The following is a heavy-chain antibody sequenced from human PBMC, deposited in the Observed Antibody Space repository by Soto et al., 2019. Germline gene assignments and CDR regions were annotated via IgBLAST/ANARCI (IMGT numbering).Heavy chain of an antibody. CDR1: RGCINSGGYY. D-gene: IGHD3-3*01. V-gene: IGHV4-31*03. J-gene: IGHJ4*01. CDR3: ARAQTSFGMLTGWGL. Sequence: QVQLQESGPGLVQPSQTLSLTCTVSRGCINSGGYYWNWIRQNPLKGLEWIVYIYYTGSTCYKPYIKSRVTMSVDSSKNQWFLRLSSVSAADTVVYYCARAQTSFGMLTGWGLWRHGTLVTLSS. CDR2: IYYTGST.